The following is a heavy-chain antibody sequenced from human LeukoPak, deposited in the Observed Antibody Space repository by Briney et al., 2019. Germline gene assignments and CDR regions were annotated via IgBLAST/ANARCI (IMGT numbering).Heavy chain of an antibody. D-gene: IGHD3-10*01. CDR1: GFIFSTYS. Sequence: GGSLRLSCAASGFIFSTYSMNWVRQAPGKGLEWVSSISSRSNYMYYADSVKGRFTISRDNAQNSLYLQMNSLRAEDTAVYYCARDGYHYYGSGTYFGYYYMDVWGKGTTVTISS. V-gene: IGHV3-21*01. J-gene: IGHJ6*03. CDR3: ARDGYHYYGSGTYFGYYYMDV. CDR2: ISSRSNYM.